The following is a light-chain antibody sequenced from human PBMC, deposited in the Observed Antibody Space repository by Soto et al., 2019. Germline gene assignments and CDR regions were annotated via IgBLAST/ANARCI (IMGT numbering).Light chain of an antibody. Sequence: EIVLTQSPGTLSLSPGERATLSCRASQSVSSSYLAWYQQKPGQAPRLLIYGASSRATGIPDRFSGSGSGTDFTLTISRLEPEDFAVYYCQQYHNSPRTFGQGTKVEI. CDR2: GAS. CDR1: QSVSSSY. CDR3: QQYHNSPRT. V-gene: IGKV3-20*01. J-gene: IGKJ1*01.